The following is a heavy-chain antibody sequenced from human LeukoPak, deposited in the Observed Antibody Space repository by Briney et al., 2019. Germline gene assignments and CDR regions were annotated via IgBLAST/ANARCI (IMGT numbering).Heavy chain of an antibody. CDR2: IYYSGST. Sequence: PSETLSLTCTVSGGSISSSSYYWGWIRQPPGKGPEWIGSIYYSGSTYYNPSLKSRVTISVDTSKNQFSLKLSSVTAAGTAVYYCASVGGLYLFDPWGQGTLVTVSS. CDR3: ASVGGLYLFDP. CDR1: GGSISSSSYY. V-gene: IGHV4-39*01. D-gene: IGHD3-16*01. J-gene: IGHJ5*02.